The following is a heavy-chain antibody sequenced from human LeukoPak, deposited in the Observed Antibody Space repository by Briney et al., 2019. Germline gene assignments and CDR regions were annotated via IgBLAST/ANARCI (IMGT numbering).Heavy chain of an antibody. CDR3: ARATNYYDSSGYYH. CDR1: GFTFDDYA. V-gene: IGHV3-9*01. D-gene: IGHD3-22*01. Sequence: GGSLRLSCAASGFTFDDYAMHWVRQAPGKGLEWVSGISWNSGSIGYADSVKGRFTISRDNSKNTLYLQMNSLRAEDTAVYYCARATNYYDSSGYYHWGQGTLVTVSS. CDR2: ISWNSGSI. J-gene: IGHJ5*02.